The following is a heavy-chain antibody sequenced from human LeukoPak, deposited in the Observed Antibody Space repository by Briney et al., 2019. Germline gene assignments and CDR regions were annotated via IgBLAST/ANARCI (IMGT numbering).Heavy chain of an antibody. V-gene: IGHV3-9*01. D-gene: IGHD3-22*01. CDR3: AKDFRYDSSGCFDY. J-gene: IGHJ4*02. CDR1: GFTFSSYA. Sequence: PGGSLRLSCAASGFTFSSYAMNWVRQAPGKGLEWVSGISWNSGSIGYADPVKGRFTISRDNAKNSLYLQMNSLRAEDTALYYCAKDFRYDSSGCFDYWGQGTLVTVSS. CDR2: ISWNSGSI.